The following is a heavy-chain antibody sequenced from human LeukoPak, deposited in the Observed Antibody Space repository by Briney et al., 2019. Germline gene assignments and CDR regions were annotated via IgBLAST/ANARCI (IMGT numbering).Heavy chain of an antibody. D-gene: IGHD2-2*03. CDR2: ISGSSSYI. Sequence: GGSLRLSCAASGFTFSSYSMNWVRQAPGKGLEWVSSISGSSSYIYYADSVKGRFTISRDNAKNSLYLQMNSLRAEDTAVYYCARLEWILYYYYMDVWGKGTTVTVSS. CDR3: ARLEWILYYYYMDV. V-gene: IGHV3-21*01. J-gene: IGHJ6*03. CDR1: GFTFSSYS.